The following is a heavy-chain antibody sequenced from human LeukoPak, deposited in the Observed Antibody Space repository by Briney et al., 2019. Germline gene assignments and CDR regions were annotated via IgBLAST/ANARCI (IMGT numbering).Heavy chain of an antibody. V-gene: IGHV3-15*01. CDR3: TTDAESHYY. Sequence: SCKASGYSFISYGISWVRQAPGQGLEWVGLIKSKTDGGTTDYAAPVKGRFTISRDDSKNTLYLQMNSLKTEDTAVYYCTTDAESHYYWGQGTLVTVSS. CDR1: GYSFISYG. J-gene: IGHJ4*02. CDR2: IKSKTDGGTT.